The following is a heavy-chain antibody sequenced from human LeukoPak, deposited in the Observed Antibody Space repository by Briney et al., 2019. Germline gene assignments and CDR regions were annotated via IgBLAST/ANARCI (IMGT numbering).Heavy chain of an antibody. V-gene: IGHV4-34*01. D-gene: IGHD2-15*01. Sequence: PSETLTLTCAVYGGSFSGYYWSWIRQPPGKGLEWIGEINHSGSTNYNPYLKSRVTISVDTSKNQFSLKLSSVTAADTAVYYCARVSLLLRDYVRSYYFDYWGQGTLVTVSS. J-gene: IGHJ4*02. CDR1: GGSFSGYY. CDR2: INHSGST. CDR3: ARVSLLLRDYVRSYYFDY.